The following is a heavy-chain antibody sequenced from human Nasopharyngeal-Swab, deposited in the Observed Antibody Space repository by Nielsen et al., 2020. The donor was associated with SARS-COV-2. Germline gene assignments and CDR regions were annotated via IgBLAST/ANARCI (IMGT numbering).Heavy chain of an antibody. CDR3: ARTWIRVPDAFDI. J-gene: IGHJ3*02. CDR1: GFTFSSYG. D-gene: IGHD5-18*01. Sequence: GESLKISCAASGFTFSSYGMHWVRQAPGKGLEWVAVIWYDGSNKYYADSVKGRFTISRDNSKNTLYLQMNSLRAEDTAVYYCARTWIRVPDAFDIWGQGTMVNRLL. CDR2: IWYDGSNK. V-gene: IGHV3-33*01.